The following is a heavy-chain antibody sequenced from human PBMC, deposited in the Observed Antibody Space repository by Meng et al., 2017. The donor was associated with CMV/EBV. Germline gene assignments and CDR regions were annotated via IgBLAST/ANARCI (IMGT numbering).Heavy chain of an antibody. CDR3: ARDSRSVVMTHFYDAFDI. CDR2: IIPILGIA. V-gene: IGHV1-69*10. CDR1: GGTFSSYA. Sequence: SVKVSCKASGGTFSSYAISWVRQAPGQGLEWMGGIIPILGIANYAQKLQGRVTMTTDTSTSTAYMELRSLRSDDTAVYYCARDSRSVVMTHFYDAFDIWGQGTMVTVSS. J-gene: IGHJ3*02. D-gene: IGHD3-22*01.